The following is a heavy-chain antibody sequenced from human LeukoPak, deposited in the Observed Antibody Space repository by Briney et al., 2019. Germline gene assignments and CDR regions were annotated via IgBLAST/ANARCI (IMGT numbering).Heavy chain of an antibody. J-gene: IGHJ6*04. V-gene: IGHV1-18*01. Sequence: ASVKVSCKASGYTFTSYGVSWARQAPGQGLEWMGWISAYNGNTNYAQKLQGRVTMTTDTPTSTAYMGLRSLRSDDTAVYYCARCLHPMTTVVGLMDVWGKGTTVTVSS. CDR3: ARCLHPMTTVVGLMDV. CDR1: GYTFTSYG. CDR2: ISAYNGNT. D-gene: IGHD4-23*01.